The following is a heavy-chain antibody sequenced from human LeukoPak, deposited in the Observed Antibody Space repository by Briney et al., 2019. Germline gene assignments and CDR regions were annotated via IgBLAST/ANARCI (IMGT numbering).Heavy chain of an antibody. CDR3: ARVAKHFRGGLSFYYMDV. J-gene: IGHJ6*03. V-gene: IGHV4-59*01. CDR2: IFYSGST. CDR1: GGSLTNYY. D-gene: IGHD3-10*01. Sequence: SETLSLTCTVSGGSLTNYYWSWIRQPPGKGLDWIGHIFYSGSTNYNPSLKSRVTISLDTSKNQFSLKVISVTAADTAVYYCARVAKHFRGGLSFYYMDVWGKGTTVTISS.